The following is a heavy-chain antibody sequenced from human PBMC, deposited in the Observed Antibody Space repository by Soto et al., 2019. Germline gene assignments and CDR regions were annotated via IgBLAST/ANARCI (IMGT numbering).Heavy chain of an antibody. V-gene: IGHV3-30-3*01. D-gene: IGHD1-1*01. CDR2: ISYDGSNK. CDR3: AKDRGWRTGDIEF. CDR1: GFTFSSYA. Sequence: QSGGSLRLSCAASGFTFSSYAMHWVRQAPGKGLEWVAVISYDGSNKYYADSVKGRFTISRDNSKNTLYLQMNSLRAEDTAVYYCAKDRGWRTGDIEFCGQGTLVTVST. J-gene: IGHJ1*01.